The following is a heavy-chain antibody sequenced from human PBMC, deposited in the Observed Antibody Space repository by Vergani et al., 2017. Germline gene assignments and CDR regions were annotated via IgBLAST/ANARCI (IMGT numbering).Heavy chain of an antibody. Sequence: LEESGGGSVKPGGSLRLSCAASGFKFSDHYMSWIRQAPGKGLEWVSHISPGASTVSYTDSVTGRFTVSRDNDNNSLTLDMTTLGVEDTAVYYCAKNPAISTTRHYYAMDVWCQGTTVTVSS. CDR3: AKNPAISTTRHYYAMDV. D-gene: IGHD2-2*02. CDR1: GFKFSDHY. J-gene: IGHJ6*02. V-gene: IGHV3-11*04. CDR2: ISPGASTV.